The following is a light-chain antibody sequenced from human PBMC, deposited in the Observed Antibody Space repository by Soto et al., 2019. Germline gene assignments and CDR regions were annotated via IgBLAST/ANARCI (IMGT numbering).Light chain of an antibody. CDR2: DVS. CDR1: SSDVGGYDY. V-gene: IGLV2-11*01. J-gene: IGLJ2*01. Sequence: QSALTQPRSVSGSPGQSVTISCTGTSSDVGGYDYVSWYQQHPGKAPKLMIYDVSKRPSGVPDRFSGSKSGNTASLTISGRQPEDEADYYCCSYAGSNTFVIFGGGTKVTVL. CDR3: CSYAGSNTFVI.